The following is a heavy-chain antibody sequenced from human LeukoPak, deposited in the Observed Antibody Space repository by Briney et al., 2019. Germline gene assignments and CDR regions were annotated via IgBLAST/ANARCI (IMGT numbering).Heavy chain of an antibody. D-gene: IGHD1-7*01. V-gene: IGHV3-30*18. J-gene: IGHJ5*02. CDR2: ISYDGSNK. Sequence: GGSLTLSCAASGFTFSSYGMHWVRQAPGKGLEWVAVISYDGSNKYYADFVKGRFTIFRDNSKNTLYLQMNSLRAEDTAVYYCAKRTGTPYNWFDPWGQGTLVTVSA. CDR3: AKRTGTPYNWFDP. CDR1: GFTFSSYG.